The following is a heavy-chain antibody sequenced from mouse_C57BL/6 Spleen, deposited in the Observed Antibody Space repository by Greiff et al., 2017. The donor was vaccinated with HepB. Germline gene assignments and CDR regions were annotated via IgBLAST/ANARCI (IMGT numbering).Heavy chain of an antibody. D-gene: IGHD2-3*01. CDR1: GYNFTSYW. J-gene: IGHJ1*03. Sequence: QVQLQQPGAELVRPGSSVKLSCKASGYNFTSYWMHWVKQRPIQGLEWIGNIDPTDSETHYNQKFKDKATLTVDKTSSTAYMQLSSLTSEDSAVYYCARFDGYNWYFDVWGTGTTVTVSS. CDR3: ARFDGYNWYFDV. CDR2: IDPTDSET. V-gene: IGHV1-52*01.